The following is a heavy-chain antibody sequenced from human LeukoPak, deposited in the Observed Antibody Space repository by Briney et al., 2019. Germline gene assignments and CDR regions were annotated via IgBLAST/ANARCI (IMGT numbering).Heavy chain of an antibody. CDR2: VTGSGDST. J-gene: IGHJ6*03. Sequence: PGGTLRLSCAASGFTFSNYAMSWVRQAPGQGLEWVSGVTGSGDSTYYADSVKGRFTISRDNSKNTLYLQMNSLRAEDTAVYYCAVGGILYYMDVWGKGTTVTVSS. CDR1: GFTFSNYA. CDR3: AVGGILYYMDV. D-gene: IGHD3-16*01. V-gene: IGHV3-23*01.